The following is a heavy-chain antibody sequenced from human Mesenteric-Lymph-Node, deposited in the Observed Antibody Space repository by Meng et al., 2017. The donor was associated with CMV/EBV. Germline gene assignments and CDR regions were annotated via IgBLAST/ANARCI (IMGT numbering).Heavy chain of an antibody. CDR2: IYWNDDK. J-gene: IGHJ4*02. Sequence: SGPTLVKPTQTLTLTCTFSGFSLSTSGVGVGWIRQPPGKALEWLALIYWNDDKRYSPSLKSRLTITKDTSKNQVVLTMTDMDPVDTATYYCARTYRSRLSSPFDFWGQGTLVTVSS. CDR3: ARTYRSRLSSPFDF. CDR1: GFSLSTSGVG. V-gene: IGHV2-5*01. D-gene: IGHD6-13*01.